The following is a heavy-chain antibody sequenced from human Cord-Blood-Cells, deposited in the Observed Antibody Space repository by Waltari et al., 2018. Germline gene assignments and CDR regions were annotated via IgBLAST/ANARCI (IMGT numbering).Heavy chain of an antibody. CDR2: MNPNSCNT. Sequence: QVQLVQSGAEVKKPGASVKVSCKASGYTFTSYDINWVRQATGQGLEWMGWMNPNSCNTGYAQNFQGRVPMTRNTSISTAYMELSRLRSEDTAVYYCAREAKGGDAFDIWGQGTMVTVSS. V-gene: IGHV1-8*01. CDR1: GYTFTSYD. CDR3: AREAKGGDAFDI. J-gene: IGHJ3*02. D-gene: IGHD1-26*01.